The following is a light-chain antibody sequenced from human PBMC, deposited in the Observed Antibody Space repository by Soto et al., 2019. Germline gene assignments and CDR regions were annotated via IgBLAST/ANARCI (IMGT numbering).Light chain of an antibody. CDR1: NIGSKS. Sequence: SYELTQPPSVSVAPGKTARITCGGKNIGSKSVHWYQQKPGQAPVLVIYYDTDRPSGIPERFSGSNSGNTATLTISRVAAGDEADYYCQVWDTSSDLNYVFGSGTKLTVL. CDR3: QVWDTSSDLNYV. J-gene: IGLJ1*01. CDR2: YDT. V-gene: IGLV3-21*04.